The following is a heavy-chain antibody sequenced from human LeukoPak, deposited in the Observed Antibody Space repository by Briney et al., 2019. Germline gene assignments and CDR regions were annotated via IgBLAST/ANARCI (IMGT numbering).Heavy chain of an antibody. CDR1: GFPFNSYW. J-gene: IGHJ4*02. V-gene: IGHV3-7*03. CDR2: IKQDGSTQ. CDR3: ARSVPYGTTWYGRSDC. D-gene: IGHD6-13*01. Sequence: GGSLRLSCTASGFPFNSYWMTWVRQTPGKGLERVANIKQDGSTQYYVDSVEGRFTISRDNAMNSLYLQMNSLRVEDTAIYYCARSVPYGTTWYGRSDCWGQGTLVTVSS.